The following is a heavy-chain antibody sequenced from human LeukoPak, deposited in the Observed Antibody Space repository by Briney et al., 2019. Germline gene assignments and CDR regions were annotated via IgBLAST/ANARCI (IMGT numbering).Heavy chain of an antibody. V-gene: IGHV3-30*18. CDR3: AKGVSSWYPPHFDY. Sequence: GGSLRLSCAASGFTFSTYGMHWVRQAPGKGLEWVAVISYDGNNKYYAESVKGRFTISRDNPKNTLYLQMNSLRAEDTAVYYCAKGVSSWYPPHFDYWGQGTLITVSS. D-gene: IGHD6-13*01. CDR1: GFTFSTYG. J-gene: IGHJ4*02. CDR2: ISYDGNNK.